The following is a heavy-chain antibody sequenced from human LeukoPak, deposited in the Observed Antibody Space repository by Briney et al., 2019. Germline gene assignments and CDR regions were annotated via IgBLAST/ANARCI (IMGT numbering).Heavy chain of an antibody. D-gene: IGHD6-6*01. V-gene: IGHV4-39*02. CDR3: VSNSSSSPWFDP. CDR2: VYYTGGT. Sequence: SETLSLTCTVSGGSITSYTHYWGWIRQPPGKGLEWIATVYYTGGTYYNPSLKSRVTISLDTSRNHFSLKLTSVIAADTAMYYCVSNSSSSPWFDPWGQGTLVTVSS. J-gene: IGHJ5*02. CDR1: GGSITSYTHY.